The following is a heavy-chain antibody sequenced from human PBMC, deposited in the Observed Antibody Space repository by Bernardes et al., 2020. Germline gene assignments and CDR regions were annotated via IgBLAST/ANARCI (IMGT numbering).Heavy chain of an antibody. CDR1: GGSFSGYY. CDR3: ARGRAGYDFWSGYYRRGYFDY. D-gene: IGHD3-3*01. J-gene: IGHJ4*02. V-gene: IGHV4-34*01. Sequence: SETLSLTRAVYGGSFSGYYWSWIRQPPGKGLEWIGEINHSGSTNYNPSLKSRVTISVDTSKNQFSLKLSSVTAADTAVYYCARGRAGYDFWSGYYRRGYFDYWGQGTLVTVSS. CDR2: INHSGST.